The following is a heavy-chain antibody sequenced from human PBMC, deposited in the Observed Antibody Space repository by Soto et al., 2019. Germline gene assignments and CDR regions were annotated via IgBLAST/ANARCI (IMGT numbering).Heavy chain of an antibody. Sequence: GGSLRLSCAASGFTFSSYAMAWVRQAPGKGPEWVASIKQDGGETFYMESVRGRFTISRDNAKNSLYLQMNSLRVDDMAVYYCAREVRATFDPWGQGTPVTVSS. V-gene: IGHV3-7*01. CDR1: GFTFSSYA. J-gene: IGHJ5*02. CDR2: IKQDGGET. D-gene: IGHD3-10*01. CDR3: AREVRATFDP.